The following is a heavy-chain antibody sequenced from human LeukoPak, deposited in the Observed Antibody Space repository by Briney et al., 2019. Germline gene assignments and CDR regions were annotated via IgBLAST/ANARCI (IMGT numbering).Heavy chain of an antibody. CDR3: ATDLNYYDSSGPKPSNWFDP. J-gene: IGHJ5*02. CDR1: GYTLTELS. D-gene: IGHD3-22*01. CDR2: FDPEDGET. V-gene: IGHV1-24*01. Sequence: ASVKVSCKVSGYTLTELSMHWVRQAPGKGLEWMGGFDPEDGETIYAQKFQGRVTMTEGTSTDTAYMELSSLRSEDTAVYYCATDLNYYDSSGPKPSNWFDPWGQGTLVTVSS.